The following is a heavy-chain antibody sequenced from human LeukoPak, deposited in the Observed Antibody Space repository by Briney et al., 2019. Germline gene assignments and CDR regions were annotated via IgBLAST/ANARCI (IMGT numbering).Heavy chain of an antibody. V-gene: IGHV1-24*01. D-gene: IGHD2-2*02. J-gene: IGHJ3*02. Sequence: ASVKVSCKVSGYTLTELSMHWVRQAPGKGLEWMGGFDPEDGETIYAQKFQGRVTMTEDTSTDTAYMELSSLRSEDTAVYYCATVYVVPAAIRCAFDIWGQGTMVTVSS. CDR3: ATVYVVPAAIRCAFDI. CDR2: FDPEDGET. CDR1: GYTLTELS.